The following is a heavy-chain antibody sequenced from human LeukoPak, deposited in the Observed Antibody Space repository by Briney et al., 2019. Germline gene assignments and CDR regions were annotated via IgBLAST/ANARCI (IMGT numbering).Heavy chain of an antibody. D-gene: IGHD3-9*01. CDR1: GYTFTGYY. V-gene: IGHV1-2*02. CDR3: ARGENLNVLRYFDWLPTPGGDY. CDR2: INPNSGGT. J-gene: IGHJ4*02. Sequence: ASVKVSCKASGYTFTGYYMHWVRQAPGQGLEWMGWINPNSGGTNYAQKFQGRVTMTRDTSISTAYMELSRLRSDDTAVYYCARGENLNVLRYFDWLPTPGGDYWGQGTLVTVSS.